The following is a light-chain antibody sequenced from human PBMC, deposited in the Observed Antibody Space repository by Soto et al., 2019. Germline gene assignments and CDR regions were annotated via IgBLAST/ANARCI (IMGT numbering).Light chain of an antibody. CDR3: HQYVSLPLT. CDR1: QSVYISY. V-gene: IGKV3-20*01. J-gene: IGKJ4*01. Sequence: EIVLTQSPGTLSLSPGERATLSCRASQSVYISYLAWYQQKPGQAPRLLIYGASSRATGIPDRFSGSGSGTDFTLTISRLEPEDFAVYYCHQYVSLPLTFGGGTKVEIK. CDR2: GAS.